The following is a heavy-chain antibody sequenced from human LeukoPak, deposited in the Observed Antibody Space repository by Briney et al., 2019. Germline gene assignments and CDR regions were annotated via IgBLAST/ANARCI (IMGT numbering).Heavy chain of an antibody. CDR1: GFSFSSYG. CDR3: AKDMDSYVEMASVD. J-gene: IGHJ4*02. D-gene: IGHD5-24*01. CDR2: IRYDGSNK. V-gene: IGHV3-30*02. Sequence: GGSLRLSCAASGFSFSSYGMHWVRQAPGKGLEWVAFIRYDGSNKYYADSVKGRFTISRDNAKNSLYLQMNSLRAEDTALYYCAKDMDSYVEMASVDWGQGTLVTVSS.